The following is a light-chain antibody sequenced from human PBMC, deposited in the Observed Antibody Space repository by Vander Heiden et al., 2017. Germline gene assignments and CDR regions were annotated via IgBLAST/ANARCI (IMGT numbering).Light chain of an antibody. V-gene: IGLV1-36*01. J-gene: IGLJ2*01. CDR1: SSNIGNNA. CDR2: YDD. CDR3: AAWDDSRNGPV. Sequence: QSVLTPPPSVSEAPRPRVTISCSGSSSNIGNNAVNWYQQLPGKAPKLLIYYDDLLPSGVSDRFSGSKSGTSAALAISGLQSEEEADYYCAAWDDSRNGPVFGGGTKLTVL.